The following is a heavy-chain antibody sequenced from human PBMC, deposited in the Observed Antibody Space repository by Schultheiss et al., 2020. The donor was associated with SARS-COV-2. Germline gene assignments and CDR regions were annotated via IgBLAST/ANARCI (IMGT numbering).Heavy chain of an antibody. CDR1: GFTFSTYA. CDR2: ITGGGAHT. J-gene: IGHJ6*03. CDR3: AKEYYYYMDA. Sequence: GGSLRLSCTASGFTFSTYAMSWVRQAPGQGLEWVSAITGGGAHTYYADSVKGRYTISRDNSRNTLYLQMKSLRAEDTAVYYCAKEYYYYMDAWGKGTTVTVSS. V-gene: IGHV3-23*01.